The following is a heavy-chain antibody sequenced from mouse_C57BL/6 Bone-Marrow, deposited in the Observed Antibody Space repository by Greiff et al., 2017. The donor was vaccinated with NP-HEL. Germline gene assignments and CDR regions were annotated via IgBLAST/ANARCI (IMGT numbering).Heavy chain of an antibody. CDR2: ISDGGSYT. V-gene: IGHV5-4*03. CDR3: ARAPLEYYAMDY. Sequence: EVKLMESGGGLVKPGGSLKLSCAASGFTFSSYAMSWVRQTPEKRLEWVATISDGGSYTYYPDNVKGRFTISRDNAKNNLYLQMSHLKSEDTAMYYCARAPLEYYAMDYWGQGTSVTVSS. J-gene: IGHJ4*01. CDR1: GFTFSSYA.